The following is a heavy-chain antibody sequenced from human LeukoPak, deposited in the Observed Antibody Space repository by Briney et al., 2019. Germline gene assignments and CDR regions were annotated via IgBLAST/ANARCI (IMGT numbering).Heavy chain of an antibody. V-gene: IGHV3-48*03. CDR1: GFPFISYE. D-gene: IGHD5-12*01. CDR2: ISSGGTTI. Sequence: KPGGSLRLSCVVSGFPFISYEMNWVRQAPGKGLEWVSYISSGGTTIYYADSVKGRFSISRGNAKNSLYLQMNSLRAQDTAVYYCAKGSGDQWLRNAYYFDYWGQGTLVTVSS. J-gene: IGHJ4*02. CDR3: AKGSGDQWLRNAYYFDY.